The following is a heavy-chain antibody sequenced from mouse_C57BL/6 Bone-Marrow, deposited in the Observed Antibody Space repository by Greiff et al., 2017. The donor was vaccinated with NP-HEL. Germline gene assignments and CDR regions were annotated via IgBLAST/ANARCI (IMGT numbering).Heavy chain of an antibody. Sequence: VQLKESGAELVRPGASVKLSCTASGFNIKDDYMHWVKQRPEQGLEWIGWIDPENGDTEYASKFQGKATITADTSSNTAYLQLSSLTSEDTAVYYCTTYVDAMDYWGQGTSVTVSS. CDR3: TTYVDAMDY. V-gene: IGHV14-4*01. D-gene: IGHD1-1*01. CDR1: GFNIKDDY. CDR2: IDPENGDT. J-gene: IGHJ4*01.